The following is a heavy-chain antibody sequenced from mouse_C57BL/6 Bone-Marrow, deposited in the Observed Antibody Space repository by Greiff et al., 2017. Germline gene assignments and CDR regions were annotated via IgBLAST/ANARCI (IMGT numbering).Heavy chain of an antibody. J-gene: IGHJ2*01. Sequence: EVQLQESGGGLVQPGGSLKLSCAASGFSFSDYYMYWVRQTPEKRLEWVAYISNGGGSTYYPDTVKGRFTSYRDNAKNTLYLQMSRLKSEDTSMYYCARGGYDGYFDYWGQGTTLTVSS. CDR3: ARGGYDGYFDY. V-gene: IGHV5-12*01. D-gene: IGHD2-3*01. CDR1: GFSFSDYY. CDR2: ISNGGGST.